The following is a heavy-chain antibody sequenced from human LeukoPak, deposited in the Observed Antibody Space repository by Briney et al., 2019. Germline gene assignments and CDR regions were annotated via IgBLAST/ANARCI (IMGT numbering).Heavy chain of an antibody. CDR1: GDSIGTFY. V-gene: IGHV4-4*07. CDR3: TRGYRGLPDFEY. Sequence: SETLPLTCTVFGDSIGTFYWSWIRQSAGKGLEWIGRLYTSGSANYNASLKSRATMSVDTSKNQFFLKLISVTAADTAIYYCTRGYRGLPDFEYWGQGILVTVSS. D-gene: IGHD1-26*01. J-gene: IGHJ4*02. CDR2: LYTSGSA.